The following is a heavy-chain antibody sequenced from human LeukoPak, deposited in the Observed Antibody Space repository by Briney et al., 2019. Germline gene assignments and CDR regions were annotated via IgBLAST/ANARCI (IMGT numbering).Heavy chain of an antibody. CDR3: ARGRRTAVVTDFDY. D-gene: IGHD2-21*02. Sequence: KASETLSLTCTVSGGSISSYYWGWIRQPPGKGLEWIGYIYSSGSTIYNPSLKSRVTISADTSKNQFSLKLTSVTAADTAVYYCARGRRTAVVTDFDYWGQGILVTVSS. CDR2: IYSSGST. J-gene: IGHJ4*02. CDR1: GGSISSYY. V-gene: IGHV4-59*01.